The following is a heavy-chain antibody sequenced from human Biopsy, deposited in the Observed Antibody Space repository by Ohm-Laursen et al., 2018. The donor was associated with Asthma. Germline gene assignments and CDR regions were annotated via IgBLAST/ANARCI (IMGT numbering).Heavy chain of an antibody. D-gene: IGHD3-9*01. Sequence: ASVKVSCKASGGMFGNYAISWVRQAPGLGLEWMGGISPIFGSSNYAQRFQGRVTITADIFTRTVYMELSGLRFDDTAIYYCARTYYDFLTGQVNDAFAIWGQGTMVTVSS. V-gene: IGHV1-69*06. J-gene: IGHJ3*02. CDR2: ISPIFGSS. CDR3: ARTYYDFLTGQVNDAFAI. CDR1: GGMFGNYA.